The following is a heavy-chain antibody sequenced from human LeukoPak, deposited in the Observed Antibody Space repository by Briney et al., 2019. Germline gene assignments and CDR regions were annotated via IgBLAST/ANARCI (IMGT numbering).Heavy chain of an antibody. V-gene: IGHV3-66*01. CDR1: EFSVGSNY. CDR2: IYSGGST. CDR3: ARVGGDYFDY. Sequence: PGGSLRLSCAASEFSVGSNYMTWVRQAPGKGLEWVSLIYSGGSTYYADSVKGRFTISRDNSKNTLYLQMGSLRGEDMAVYYCARVGGDYFDYWGQGTLVTVSS. D-gene: IGHD3-10*01. J-gene: IGHJ4*02.